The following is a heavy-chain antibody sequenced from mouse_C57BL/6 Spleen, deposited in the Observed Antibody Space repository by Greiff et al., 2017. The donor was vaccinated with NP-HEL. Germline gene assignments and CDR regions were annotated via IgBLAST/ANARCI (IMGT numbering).Heavy chain of an antibody. CDR3: ALSYDYPGYFDV. CDR1: GYSITSGYY. V-gene: IGHV3-6*01. J-gene: IGHJ1*03. Sequence: VQLKQSGPGLVKPSQSLSLTCSVTGYSITSGYYWNWIRQFPGNKLEWMGYISYDGSNNYNPSLKNRISITRDTSKNQFFLKLNSVTTEDTATYYCALSYDYPGYFDVWGTGTTVTVSS. CDR2: ISYDGSN. D-gene: IGHD2-4*01.